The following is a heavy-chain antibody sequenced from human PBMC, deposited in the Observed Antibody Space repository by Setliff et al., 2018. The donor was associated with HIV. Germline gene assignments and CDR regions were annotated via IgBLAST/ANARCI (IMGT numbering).Heavy chain of an antibody. CDR3: ARMNYGSGLASYFDY. V-gene: IGHV4-38-2*02. D-gene: IGHD3-10*01. CDR1: GDSLTSGYY. Sequence: SETLSLTCNVSGDSLTSGYYWAWIRRPPGKGLEWIASMHYAGTTEYNPSLKSRLTMSLDTSRNHFSLNLKSVTAADTAVYFCARMNYGSGLASYFDYWGQGTLVTVSS. J-gene: IGHJ4*02. CDR2: MHYAGTT.